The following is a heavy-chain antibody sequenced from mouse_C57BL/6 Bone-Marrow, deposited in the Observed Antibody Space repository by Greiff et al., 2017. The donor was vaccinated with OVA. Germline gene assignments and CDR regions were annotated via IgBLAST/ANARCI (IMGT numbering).Heavy chain of an antibody. CDR1: GFTFSDYG. CDR3: ARRRGAQNYFDY. V-gene: IGHV5-15*04. J-gene: IGHJ2*01. D-gene: IGHD3-2*02. Sequence: DVMLVESGGGLVQPGGSLKLSCAASGFTFSDYGMAWVRQAPRQGPEWVAFISNLAYSIYYADTVTGRFTIARENAKNTLYLEMSSLRSEDTAMYYGARRRGAQNYFDYWGQGTTLTVSS. CDR2: ISNLAYSI.